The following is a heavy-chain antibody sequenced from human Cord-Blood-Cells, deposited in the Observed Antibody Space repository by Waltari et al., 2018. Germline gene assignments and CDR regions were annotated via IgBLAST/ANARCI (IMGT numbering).Heavy chain of an antibody. Sequence: EVQLVESGGGLVQPGGSLRLSCAASGFTFSRSSMNWVRQPPGKGLEWVSYISSSSSTIYYADSVKGRFTISRDNAKNSLYLQMNSLRAEDTAVYYCARLDLRGQLGGSYYYGMDVWGQGTTVTVSS. CDR2: ISSSSSTI. J-gene: IGHJ6*02. V-gene: IGHV3-48*01. CDR1: GFTFSRSS. CDR3: ARLDLRGQLGGSYYYGMDV. D-gene: IGHD6-6*01.